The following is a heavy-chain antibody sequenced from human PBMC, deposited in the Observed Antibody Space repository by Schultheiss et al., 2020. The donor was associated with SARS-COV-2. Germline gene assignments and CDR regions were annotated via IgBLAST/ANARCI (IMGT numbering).Heavy chain of an antibody. CDR2: ISSSSSTI. CDR1: GFTFSSYS. Sequence: GGSLRLSCAASGFTFSSYSMNWVRQAPGKGLEWVSYISSSSSTIYYADSVKGRFTISRDNAKNSLYLQMSSLRAEDTAVYYCARSAGADYWGQGTLVTVSS. CDR3: ARSAGADY. V-gene: IGHV3-48*04. J-gene: IGHJ4*02.